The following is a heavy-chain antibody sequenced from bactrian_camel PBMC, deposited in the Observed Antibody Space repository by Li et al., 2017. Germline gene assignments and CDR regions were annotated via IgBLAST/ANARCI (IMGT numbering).Heavy chain of an antibody. CDR3: ATCAFREYEYNYSDYDGHYY. D-gene: IGHD4*01. V-gene: IGHV3S1*01. J-gene: IGHJ4*01. CDR1: GFIFSSYW. Sequence: VESGGGLVQPGGSLRLSCAASGFIFSSYWMYWVRQAPGKGLEWVSTINSGGISTHYTDSVKGRFTISRDNAKNTVYLQMNSLKSEDTALYYCATCAFREYEYNYSDYDGHYYWGQGTQVTVS. CDR2: INSGGIST.